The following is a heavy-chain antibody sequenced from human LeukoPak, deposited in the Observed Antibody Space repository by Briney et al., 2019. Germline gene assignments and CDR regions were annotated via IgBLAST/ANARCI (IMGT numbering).Heavy chain of an antibody. V-gene: IGHV3-23*01. CDR1: GFTFNRNV. CDR3: AKPHDSGWWMFVY. D-gene: IGHD6-13*01. J-gene: IGHJ4*02. CDR2: IIDDGSST. Sequence: GGSLRLSCAASGFTFNRNVMSWVRQAPGKGLEWVSAIIDDGSSTYYADSVKGRFSISRDNSKNTVYLQMNSLRAEDTAIYYCAKPHDSGWWMFVYWGQRTLVTVSS.